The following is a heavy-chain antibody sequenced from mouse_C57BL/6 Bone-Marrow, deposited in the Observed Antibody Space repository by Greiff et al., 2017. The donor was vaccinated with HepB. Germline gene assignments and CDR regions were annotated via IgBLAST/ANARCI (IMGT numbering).Heavy chain of an antibody. CDR1: GFTFSSYG. Sequence: EVKVVESGGDLVKPGGSLKLSCAASGFTFSSYGMSWVRQTPDKRLEWVATISSGGSYTYYPDSVKGRFTISRDNAKNTLYLQMSSLKSEDTAMYYCARRWRFRGQGTSVTVSS. J-gene: IGHJ4*01. CDR3: ARRWRF. CDR2: ISSGGSYT. V-gene: IGHV5-6*02.